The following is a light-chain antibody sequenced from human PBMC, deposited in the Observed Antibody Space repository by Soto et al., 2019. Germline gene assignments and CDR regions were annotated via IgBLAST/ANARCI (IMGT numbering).Light chain of an antibody. V-gene: IGKV1-5*03. J-gene: IGKJ5*01. CDR1: QSIRSW. CDR3: QDYSSYSMYT. Sequence: RTHSPSTFLPPLEEQLPFPARPSQSIRSWLAWYQQKPGKVPKILVYKASSLESGVPSRFSGSGYGTEFTLTISSLQPDDFATYYCQDYSSYSMYTFGQGTRLEIK. CDR2: KAS.